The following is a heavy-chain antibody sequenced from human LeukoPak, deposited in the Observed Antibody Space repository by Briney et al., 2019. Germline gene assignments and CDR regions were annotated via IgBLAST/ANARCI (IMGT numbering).Heavy chain of an antibody. J-gene: IGHJ4*02. D-gene: IGHD3-10*01. Sequence: PSETLSPTCTVSGGSISSGGYYWSWIRQHPGKGLEWIGYIYYSGSTYYNPSLKSRVTISVDTSKNQFSLKLSSVTAADTAVYYCARAPKGTKNYFDYWGQGTLVTVSS. V-gene: IGHV4-31*03. CDR2: IYYSGST. CDR3: ARAPKGTKNYFDY. CDR1: GGSISSGGYY.